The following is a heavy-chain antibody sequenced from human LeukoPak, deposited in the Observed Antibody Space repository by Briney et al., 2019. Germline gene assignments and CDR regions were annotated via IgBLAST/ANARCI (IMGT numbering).Heavy chain of an antibody. D-gene: IGHD3/OR15-3a*01. CDR2: MSYAGSNK. CDR3: AKAHLLDWLLPFDY. Sequence: PGGSLRLSCAASGFTFSDYAMHWVRQAPGKGLEWVAVMSYAGSNKYYADSVKGRFTISRDNSKNTLYLQMNSRRGEDTGVYYCAKAHLLDWLLPFDYWGQGTLVTVSS. CDR1: GFTFSDYA. J-gene: IGHJ4*02. V-gene: IGHV3-30-3*01.